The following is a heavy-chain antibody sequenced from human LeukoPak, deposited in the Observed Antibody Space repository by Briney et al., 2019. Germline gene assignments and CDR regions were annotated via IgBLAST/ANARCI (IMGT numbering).Heavy chain of an antibody. D-gene: IGHD1-26*01. CDR1: GFTFGDYA. V-gene: IGHV3-49*03. CDR2: IRSNAYDGTT. CDR3: TKDGEDGTYYDY. Sequence: GGSPTLSCTASGFTFGDYAMSWSRQAPGEGLEWISFIRSNAYDGTTEYAASVKGRFTISRDDSKNIVYLHMNSLRVEDTAVYYCTKDGEDGTYYDYWGQGTLVTVSS. J-gene: IGHJ4*02.